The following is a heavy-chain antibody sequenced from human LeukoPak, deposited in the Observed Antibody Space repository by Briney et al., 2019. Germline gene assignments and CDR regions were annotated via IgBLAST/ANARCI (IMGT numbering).Heavy chain of an antibody. CDR1: GFIFSSHG. CDR3: AKEGGSPFLGAFDI. Sequence: PGGSLRLSCAASGFIFSSHGMNWVRQAPGKGLEWVSGISPSGDITYYADSVKGRFTISRDNSKNTLYLQMNSLRAEDTAVYYCAKEGGSPFLGAFDIWGQGTTVTVSS. J-gene: IGHJ3*02. V-gene: IGHV3-23*01. CDR2: ISPSGDIT. D-gene: IGHD1-26*01.